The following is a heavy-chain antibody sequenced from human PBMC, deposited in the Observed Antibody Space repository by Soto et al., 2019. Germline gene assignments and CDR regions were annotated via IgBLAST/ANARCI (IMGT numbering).Heavy chain of an antibody. V-gene: IGHV3-21*01. D-gene: IGHD3-22*01. Sequence: TGGSLRLSCAASGFTFSSYSMNWVRQAPGKGLEWVSSISSSSSYIYYADSVKGRFTISRDNAKNSLYLQMNSLRAEDTAVYYCARGGIFSNYYDSSGYYPDAFDIWGQGTMVTVSS. CDR2: ISSSSSYI. CDR3: ARGGIFSNYYDSSGYYPDAFDI. J-gene: IGHJ3*02. CDR1: GFTFSSYS.